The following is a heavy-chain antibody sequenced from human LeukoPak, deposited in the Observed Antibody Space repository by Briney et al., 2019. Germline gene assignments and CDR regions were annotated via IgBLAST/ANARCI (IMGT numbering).Heavy chain of an antibody. D-gene: IGHD4-23*01. J-gene: IGHJ4*02. CDR3: ASYGGFTSATLVDLL. V-gene: IGHV3-69-1*01. CDR2: ISSRSYT. Sequence: PGGSLRLSCAASGFSFSVYSMNWVRQAPGKGLEWVSSISSRSYTDYADSVRGRFTISRDNAKNSLFLQMNSLRAEDTAVYHCASYGGFTSATLVDLLWGQGTLVTVSS. CDR1: GFSFSVYS.